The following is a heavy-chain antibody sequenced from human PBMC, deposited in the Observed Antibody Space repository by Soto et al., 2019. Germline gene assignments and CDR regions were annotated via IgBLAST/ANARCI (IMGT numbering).Heavy chain of an antibody. CDR3: VGDRGSYDAFDI. Sequence: PGGSLRLSCTPSGFTFGDYAMSWVRHAPGKGLEWVGFIRSKAYGGTAEYAASVKGRFTMSRDDSKSIAYLQMNSLKTEDTAVYYCVGDRGSYDAFDIWGQGTMVTVSS. CDR2: IRSKAYGGTA. J-gene: IGHJ3*02. V-gene: IGHV3-49*04. CDR1: GFTFGDYA. D-gene: IGHD1-26*01.